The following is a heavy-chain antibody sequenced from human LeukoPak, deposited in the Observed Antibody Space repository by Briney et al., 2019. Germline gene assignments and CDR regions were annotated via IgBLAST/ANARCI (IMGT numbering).Heavy chain of an antibody. Sequence: SVKVSCKASRGTFTSYTISWVRQAPGQGREWWGGIIPILVIAKYPQKIQGRVTITADKSTSTAYMELSSLRSEDTAGYHCASRYSGYGRSPANEFDYWGQGTLVTVSS. D-gene: IGHD5-12*01. V-gene: IGHV1-69*10. CDR3: ASRYSGYGRSPANEFDY. J-gene: IGHJ4*02. CDR1: RGTFTSYT. CDR2: IIPILVIA.